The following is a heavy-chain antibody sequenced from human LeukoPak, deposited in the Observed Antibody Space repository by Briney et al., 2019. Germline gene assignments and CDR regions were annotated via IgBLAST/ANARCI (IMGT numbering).Heavy chain of an antibody. CDR3: AKQKGLDP. V-gene: IGHV4-59*01. Sequence: SETPSLTCTVSGGSISNYYWSWIRQPPGKGLEWIGYIYSSGSTDYNPSLKSRVTISVDTSKNQFSLELRSMTAADTAVYYCAKQKGLDPWGQGTLVTVSS. CDR2: IYSSGST. CDR1: GGSISNYY. J-gene: IGHJ5*02. D-gene: IGHD1/OR15-1a*01.